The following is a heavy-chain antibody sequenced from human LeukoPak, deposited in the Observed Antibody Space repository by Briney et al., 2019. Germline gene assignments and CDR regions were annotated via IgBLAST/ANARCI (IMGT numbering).Heavy chain of an antibody. CDR2: ISGDGTAR. CDR3: ARESYYSPDY. Sequence: GGSLRLSCAASGFTSSSFWMEWVRQVPGKGLVWISRISGDGTARNYADSVKGRFTISRDDAKNTVDLQMNSLRGEDTAVYYCARESYYSPDYWGQGTLVIVSS. V-gene: IGHV3-74*01. J-gene: IGHJ4*02. D-gene: IGHD4-11*01. CDR1: GFTSSSFW.